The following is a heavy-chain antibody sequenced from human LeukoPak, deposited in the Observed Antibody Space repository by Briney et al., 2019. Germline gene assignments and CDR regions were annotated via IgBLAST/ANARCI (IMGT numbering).Heavy chain of an antibody. D-gene: IGHD4-11*01. CDR1: GNSISSGDNY. V-gene: IGHV4-61*10. Sequence: SETLSLTCTVSGNSISSGDNYWSWIRQPAGKGLEWIGEINHSGSTNYNPSLKSRVTMSVDTSKNQFSLKLSSVAAADTAIYYCARIGTTFDYYYYYMDVWGKGTTVTVSS. J-gene: IGHJ6*03. CDR3: ARIGTTFDYYYYYMDV. CDR2: INHSGST.